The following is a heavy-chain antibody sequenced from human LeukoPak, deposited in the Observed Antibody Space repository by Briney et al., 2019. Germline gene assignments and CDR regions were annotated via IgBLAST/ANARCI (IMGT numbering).Heavy chain of an antibody. CDR1: GFTFDDYA. CDR2: INWNSGSK. J-gene: IGHJ4*02. V-gene: IGHV3-9*01. CDR3: ARPYYGSGSDLDY. D-gene: IGHD3-10*01. Sequence: PGGSLRLSCAASGFTFDDYAIHWVRQAPGKGLEWVSGINWNSGSKHYADSVKGRFTISRDNAKNSLYLQMNSLRAEDTAVYYCARPYYGSGSDLDYWGQGTLVTVSS.